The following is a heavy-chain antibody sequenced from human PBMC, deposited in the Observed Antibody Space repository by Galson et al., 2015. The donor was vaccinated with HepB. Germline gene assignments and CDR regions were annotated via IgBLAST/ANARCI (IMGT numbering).Heavy chain of an antibody. V-gene: IGHV1-2*02. CDR3: ARDGGYSGYDSDYYYYMDV. CDR1: GYTFTGYY. Sequence: SVKVSCKASGYTFTGYYMHWVRQAPGQGLEWMGWINPNSGGTNYAQKFQGRVTMTRDTSISTAYMELSRLRSDDTAVYYCARDGGYSGYDSDYYYYMDVWGKGTTVTVSS. D-gene: IGHD5-12*01. J-gene: IGHJ6*03. CDR2: INPNSGGT.